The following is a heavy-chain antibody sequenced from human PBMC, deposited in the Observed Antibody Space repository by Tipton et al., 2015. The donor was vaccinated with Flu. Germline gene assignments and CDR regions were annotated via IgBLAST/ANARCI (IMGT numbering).Heavy chain of an antibody. D-gene: IGHD1-26*01. Sequence: SLRLSCAASGFSLSNYAMSWVRQAPGKGLEWVSSISGSGGYTYYAESVKGRFTISRDNSKNTLYLQMNSLRAADTAVYYCARKVGDYWGQGTLVTVSS. CDR3: ARKVGDY. CDR1: GFSLSNYA. V-gene: IGHV3-23*01. J-gene: IGHJ4*02. CDR2: ISGSGGYT.